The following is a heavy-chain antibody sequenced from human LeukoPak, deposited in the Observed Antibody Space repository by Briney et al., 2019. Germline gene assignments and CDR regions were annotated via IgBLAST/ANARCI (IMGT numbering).Heavy chain of an antibody. Sequence: PGGSLRLSCAASGFTFSSYAMSWVRQAPGKGLEWVSAISGSGGSTYYADSVKGRFTISRDNSKNTLYLQMNSLRAEDTAVYYCAKDRGGGVAVAGTLGFDYWGQGTLVTVSS. V-gene: IGHV3-23*01. J-gene: IGHJ4*02. CDR1: GFTFSSYA. CDR3: AKDRGGGVAVAGTLGFDY. CDR2: ISGSGGST. D-gene: IGHD6-19*01.